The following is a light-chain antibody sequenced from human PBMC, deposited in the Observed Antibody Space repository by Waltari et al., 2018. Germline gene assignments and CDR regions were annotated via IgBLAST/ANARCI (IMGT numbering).Light chain of an antibody. J-gene: IGLJ6*01. CDR1: SPHVGIYT. V-gene: IGLV1-44*01. CDR3: AAWDDSLNGNV. CDR2: SNN. Sequence: QSVLTQPPSASATPGQSATISCSGSSPHVGIYTVNCYQHLPGTAPKLLIYSNNQRPAGVPDRFSGSKSDTSASLAISGLQSEDEAEYYCAAWDDSLNGNVFGSGTKVTVL.